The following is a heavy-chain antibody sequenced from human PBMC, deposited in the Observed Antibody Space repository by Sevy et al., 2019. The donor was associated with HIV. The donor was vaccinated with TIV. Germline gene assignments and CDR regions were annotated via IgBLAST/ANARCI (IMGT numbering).Heavy chain of an antibody. CDR2: IGTAAGVT. CDR1: GFTFNTYS. D-gene: IGHD2-21*01. V-gene: IGHV3-48*02. J-gene: IGHJ4*02. CDR3: ARCPGHYSIDY. Sequence: GGSLRLSCAASGFTFNTYSLIWVRQTPGKGREWLSFIGTAAGVTYYADSVKGRFTISRDNAKNSLYLQMNSLRDEDTAVYYCARCPGHYSIDYWGQGTLVTVSS.